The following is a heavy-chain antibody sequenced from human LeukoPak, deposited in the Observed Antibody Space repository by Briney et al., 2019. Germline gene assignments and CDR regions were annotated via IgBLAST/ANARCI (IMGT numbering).Heavy chain of an antibody. Sequence: SETLSLTCTVSGGSISSYYWSWIRQPPGKGLEWIGYIYYSGSTNYNPSLKSRVTISVDTSKNQFSLKLSSVTAADTAVYYCARSDSSSWGYYYYYYVDVWGKGTTVTVSS. CDR2: IYYSGST. CDR3: ARSDSSSWGYYYYYYVDV. V-gene: IGHV4-59*01. J-gene: IGHJ6*03. CDR1: GGSISSYY. D-gene: IGHD6-13*01.